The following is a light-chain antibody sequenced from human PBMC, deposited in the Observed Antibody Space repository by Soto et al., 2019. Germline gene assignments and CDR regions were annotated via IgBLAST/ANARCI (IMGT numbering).Light chain of an antibody. CDR2: DAS. V-gene: IGKV1-5*01. Sequence: DIQMTQSPSTLSASVGDRVTITCRASQSVRSWLAWYQQKPGKAPKFLIYDASSLESGVPSRSSGSGSGTEFTLTIGSLQPDDFATYYCQQYDNYPLTFGGGTKVDIK. CDR1: QSVRSW. J-gene: IGKJ4*01. CDR3: QQYDNYPLT.